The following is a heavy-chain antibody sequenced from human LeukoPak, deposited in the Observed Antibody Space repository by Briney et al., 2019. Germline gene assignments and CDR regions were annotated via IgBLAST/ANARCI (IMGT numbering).Heavy chain of an antibody. J-gene: IGHJ4*02. D-gene: IGHD3-22*01. CDR1: GYTFTGYY. CDR3: ARDPPYDTSGYYFDY. V-gene: IGHV1-46*01. Sequence: ASVKVSCKASGYTFTGYYMHWVRQAPGQGLKWMGIINPSGGSTSYAQKFQGRVTMTRDMSTSTVYMELSSLRSEDTAVYYCARDPPYDTSGYYFDYWGQGTLVTVSS. CDR2: INPSGGST.